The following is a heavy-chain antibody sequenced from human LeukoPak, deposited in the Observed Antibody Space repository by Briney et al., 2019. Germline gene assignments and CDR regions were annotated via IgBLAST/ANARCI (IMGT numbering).Heavy chain of an antibody. V-gene: IGHV4-30-2*01. D-gene: IGHD3-16*02. J-gene: IGHJ4*02. CDR2: IYHSGST. CDR1: GGSISSGGYY. CDR3: AREEGYRPFDY. Sequence: PSETLSLTCTVSGGSISSGGYYWSWIRQPPGKGLEWIGYIYHSGSTYYNPSLKSRVTISVDRSKNQFSLKLSSVTAADTDVYYCAREEGYRPFDYWGQGILVTVSS.